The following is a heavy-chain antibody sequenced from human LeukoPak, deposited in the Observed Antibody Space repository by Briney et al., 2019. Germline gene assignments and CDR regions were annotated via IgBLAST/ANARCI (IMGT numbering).Heavy chain of an antibody. CDR3: AKGKIAELPAAPYY. CDR2: ISGNYGTT. J-gene: IGHJ4*02. Sequence: TGGSLRLSCAASGFTFSSYAMSWRRQGPRKGLDRVSAISGNYGTTYYADSLKSRFTISIDNSKNPLYLQMNSLRAEDTALYYCAKGKIAELPAAPYYWGQGTLVTVSS. CDR1: GFTFSSYA. V-gene: IGHV3-23*01. D-gene: IGHD2-2*01.